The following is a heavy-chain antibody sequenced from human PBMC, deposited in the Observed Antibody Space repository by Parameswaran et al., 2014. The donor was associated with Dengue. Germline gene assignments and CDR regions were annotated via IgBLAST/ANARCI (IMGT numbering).Heavy chain of an antibody. CDR3: AREGITIFGVVIPPFDY. J-gene: IGHJ4*02. V-gene: IGHV1-18*01. D-gene: IGHD3-3*01. CDR2: ISAYNGNT. Sequence: WVRQAPGQGLEWMGWISAYNGNTNYAQKLQGRVTMTTDTFTSTAYMELRSLRSDDTAVYYCAREGITIFGVVIPPFDYWGQGTLVTVSS.